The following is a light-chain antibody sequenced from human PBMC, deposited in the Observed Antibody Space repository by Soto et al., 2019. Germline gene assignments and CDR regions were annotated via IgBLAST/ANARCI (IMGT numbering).Light chain of an antibody. CDR3: SSYTSSSTLVV. V-gene: IGLV2-14*02. CDR1: VSDVGSFGP. CDR2: EGS. J-gene: IGLJ2*01. Sequence: QSVLTQPASVSGSPGQSITISCTGSVSDVGSFGPVSWYQQYPGQVPKLIIYEGSRRPSGVSSRFSGSKSGNTASLTISGLQAEDEADYYCSSYTSSSTLVVFGGGTKLTVL.